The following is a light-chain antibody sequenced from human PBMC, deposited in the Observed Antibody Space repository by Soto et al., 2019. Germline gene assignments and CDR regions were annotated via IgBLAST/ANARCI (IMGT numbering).Light chain of an antibody. Sequence: VLTQPPSLSAAPGEQVTISCSGSTSNIGDNYVSWYQQLPGTAPKLLIYDNNKRPSGIPDRFSGSKSGTSATLGITGLQTGDEADYYCGAWDSSLSAYVFGTGTKV. CDR2: DNN. CDR3: GAWDSSLSAYV. J-gene: IGLJ1*01. CDR1: TSNIGDNY. V-gene: IGLV1-51*01.